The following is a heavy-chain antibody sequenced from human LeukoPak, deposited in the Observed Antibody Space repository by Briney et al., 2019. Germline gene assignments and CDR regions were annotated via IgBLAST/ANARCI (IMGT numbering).Heavy chain of an antibody. CDR1: GFTFSSDA. CDR3: ARAEDCSSTSCPRAFDI. V-gene: IGHV3-23*01. D-gene: IGHD2-2*01. Sequence: GGSLRLSCAASGFTFSSDAMSWVRQAPGKGLEWVSAISGSGSSTYYADSVKGRFTISRDNAENTLYLQMNSLRVEDTAVYYCARAEDCSSTSCPRAFDIWGQGTMVTVSS. J-gene: IGHJ3*02. CDR2: ISGSGSST.